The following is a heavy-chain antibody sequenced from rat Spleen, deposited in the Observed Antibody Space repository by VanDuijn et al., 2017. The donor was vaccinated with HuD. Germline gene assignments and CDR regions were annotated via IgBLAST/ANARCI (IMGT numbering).Heavy chain of an antibody. J-gene: IGHJ2*01. CDR1: GFTFSNYG. D-gene: IGHD3-8*01. V-gene: IGHV5-29*01. CDR2: INYDGSST. Sequence: EVQLVESGGGLVQPGRSLKLSCAASGFTFSNYGMAWLCQAPTKGLEWVSTINYDGSSTYYRHYVKGRFTISRDNAKSTLYLQMDSLRSEDTATYYCARHGHPSYFDYWGQGVMVTVSS. CDR3: ARHGHPSYFDY.